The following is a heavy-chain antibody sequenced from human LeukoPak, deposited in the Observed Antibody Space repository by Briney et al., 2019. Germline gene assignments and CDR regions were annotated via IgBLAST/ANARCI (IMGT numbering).Heavy chain of an antibody. V-gene: IGHV3-74*01. CDR2: INSDGSST. CDR1: GFTFSSYW. CDR3: ARVTGNDYSNSYFDY. J-gene: IGHJ4*02. D-gene: IGHD4-4*01. Sequence: GGSLRLSCAASGFTFSSYWMHWVRQAPGKGLVWVSRINSDGSSTSYADSVKGRVTISRDNAKNTLYLQKNSLRAEDTAEYYCARVTGNDYSNSYFDYWGQGTLVTVSS.